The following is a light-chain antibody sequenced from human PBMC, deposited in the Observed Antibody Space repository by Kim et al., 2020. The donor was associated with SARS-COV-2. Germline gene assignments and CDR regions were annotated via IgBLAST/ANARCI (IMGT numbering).Light chain of an antibody. Sequence: ATISGKSSQSGLYSSNNKSYLAWYQQKPGQPPKLLIYWASTRESGVPDRFSGSGSGTDFTLTISSLQAEDVAVYYCQQYYSTPPTFGQGTKVDIK. CDR3: QQYYSTPPT. CDR1: QSGLYSSNNKSY. J-gene: IGKJ1*01. CDR2: WAS. V-gene: IGKV4-1*01.